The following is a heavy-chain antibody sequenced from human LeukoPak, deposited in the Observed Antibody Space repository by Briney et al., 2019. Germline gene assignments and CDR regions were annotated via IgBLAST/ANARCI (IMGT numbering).Heavy chain of an antibody. V-gene: IGHV1-69*04. CDR2: IFPVLGTG. J-gene: IGHJ5*02. D-gene: IGHD2-21*01. Sequence: ASVKVSCKASGGTFSKSAVHWLRQAPGQGLEWVGRIFPVLGTGAFAQKLQGRVKFSADNSTNTAYMELTSLRSEDTAVYYCATAHFDRSAYSHRGPQNWFDPWGQGTLLIVSS. CDR1: GGTFSKSA. CDR3: ATAHFDRSAYSHRGPQNWFDP.